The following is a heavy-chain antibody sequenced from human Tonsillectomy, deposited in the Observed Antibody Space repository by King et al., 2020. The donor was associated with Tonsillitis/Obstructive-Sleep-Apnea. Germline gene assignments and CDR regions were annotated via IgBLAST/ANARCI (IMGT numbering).Heavy chain of an antibody. Sequence: QLVPSGPEVKKPGTSVKVSCKASGFTFRSSAVQWVRQARGERLEWIGWIVVGSGNTDYAQEFQERVTFTRSLSTSTAYMELTSLRSDDTAVYYCSASSLEEGLDYYYRDVWGKGTTVTVSS. CDR2: IVVGSGNT. D-gene: IGHD3-3*01. CDR1: GFTFRSSA. V-gene: IGHV1-58*01. J-gene: IGHJ6*03. CDR3: SASSLEEGLDYYYRDV.